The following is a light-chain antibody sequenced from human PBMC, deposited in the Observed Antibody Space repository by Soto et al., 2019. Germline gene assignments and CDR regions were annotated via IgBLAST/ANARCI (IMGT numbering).Light chain of an antibody. CDR2: AVS. CDR3: QQHSSSPWT. Sequence: DIVLTQSPGTLSLSPGESAALSCRASQSVTSDYLVWYLQKPGQAPRLLIYAVSSRAAGIPDRFSGSGSGTDFTLTITRLEPEDSAVYYCQQHSSSPWTFGQGTRVEV. J-gene: IGKJ1*01. CDR1: QSVTSDY. V-gene: IGKV3-20*01.